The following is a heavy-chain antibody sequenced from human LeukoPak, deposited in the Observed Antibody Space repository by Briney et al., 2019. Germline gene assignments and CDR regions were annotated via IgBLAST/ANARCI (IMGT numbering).Heavy chain of an antibody. Sequence: SETLSLTCTVSGNSISSGANYRSWIRQPAGKGLEWIGRIYTSRSTNYNPSLKSRVTISGDTSKNQFSLRLSSVTAADTAVYYCARASYSYDINGWVPFDYWGQGTLVTVSS. J-gene: IGHJ4*02. V-gene: IGHV4-61*02. CDR3: ARASYSYDINGWVPFDY. D-gene: IGHD3-22*01. CDR2: IYTSRST. CDR1: GNSISSGANY.